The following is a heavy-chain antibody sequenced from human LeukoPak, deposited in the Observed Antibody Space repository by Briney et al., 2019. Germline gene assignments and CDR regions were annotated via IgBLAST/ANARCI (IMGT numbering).Heavy chain of an antibody. CDR2: INPSGGST. V-gene: IGHV1-46*01. CDR1: GYTFTSYY. Sequence: ASGKVSCKASGYTFTSYYMHWVRQAPGQGLEWMGIINPSGGSTSYAQRFQGRVTMTRDTSTSTVYMELSSLRSEDTAVYYCARAVGAGGKRSIAAAGTALDPWGQGTLVTVSS. D-gene: IGHD6-13*01. CDR3: ARAVGAGGKRSIAAAGTALDP. J-gene: IGHJ5*02.